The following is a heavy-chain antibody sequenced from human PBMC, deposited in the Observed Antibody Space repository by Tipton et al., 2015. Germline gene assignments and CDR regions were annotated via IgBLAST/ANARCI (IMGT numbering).Heavy chain of an antibody. V-gene: IGHV3-21*01. J-gene: IGHJ6*02. D-gene: IGHD2-2*01. Sequence: GSLRLSCTASGFTFSTFTMNWVRKAPGKGLEWVSSICSSSIYIYYTDSVKGRFTISRDNAKNSLYLQMNSLRAEDTAVYYCAREITNLGYCSSPSCPYYYNYGMDVWGQGITVTVSS. CDR3: AREITNLGYCSSPSCPYYYNYGMDV. CDR2: ICSSSIYI. CDR1: GFTFSTFT.